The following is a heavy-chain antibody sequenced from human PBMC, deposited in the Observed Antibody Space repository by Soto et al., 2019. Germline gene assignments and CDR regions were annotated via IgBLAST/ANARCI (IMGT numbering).Heavy chain of an antibody. CDR2: INPSGGTT. CDR3: ARGSYCRGDCVPMTNWFDP. CDR1: GYTFTSPF. V-gene: IGHV1-46*03. D-gene: IGHD2-21*02. J-gene: IGHJ5*02. Sequence: ASGKVSCKASGYTFTSPFMHWVRQAPGQGLEWMGIINPSGGTTNDVQKFQGRVTMTRDTSTSTVYMELRSLSSDDTAVYYCARGSYCRGDCVPMTNWFDPWGQGTLVT.